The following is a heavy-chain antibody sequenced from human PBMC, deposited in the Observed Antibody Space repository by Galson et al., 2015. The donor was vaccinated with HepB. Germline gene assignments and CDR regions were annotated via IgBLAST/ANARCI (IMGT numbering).Heavy chain of an antibody. V-gene: IGHV1-24*01. J-gene: IGHJ4*02. Sequence: SVKVSCKVSGYTLTELSMHWVRQAPGKGLERMGGFDPEDGETIYAQKFQGRVTMTEDTSTDTAYMELSSLRSEDTAVYYCATDCPLYSGSYCRGSDWGQGTLVTVSS. CDR3: ATDCPLYSGSYCRGSD. D-gene: IGHD1-26*01. CDR2: FDPEDGET. CDR1: GYTLTELS.